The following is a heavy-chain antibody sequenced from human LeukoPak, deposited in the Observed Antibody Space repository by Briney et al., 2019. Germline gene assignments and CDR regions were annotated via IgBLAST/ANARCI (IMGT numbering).Heavy chain of an antibody. V-gene: IGHV3-23*01. CDR1: GFTFNNYA. CDR2: ISGSDAGT. D-gene: IGHD2-15*01. J-gene: IGHJ4*02. Sequence: GGSLRRSCAASGFTFNNYAMSWVRQAPGNGREWVSAISGSDAGTYYADSVKGRFTISRDNSKNTLYLQMNSLRAEDAAVYYCAKAPLGRCTGVICYYFDYWGQGTLVSVSS. CDR3: AKAPLGRCTGVICYYFDY.